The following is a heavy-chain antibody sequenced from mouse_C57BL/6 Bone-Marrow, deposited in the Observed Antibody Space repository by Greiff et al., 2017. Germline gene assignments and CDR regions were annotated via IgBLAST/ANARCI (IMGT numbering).Heavy chain of an antibody. CDR3: SFYGNYDGYFDY. Sequence: VQLQQSGPVLVKPGASVKMSCKASGYTFTDYYMNWVKQSHGKSLEWIGVINPYNGGTSYNQKFKGKATLTVAKSSSTAYMELNSLTSEDSAVYYCSFYGNYDGYFDYWGQGTTLTVSS. CDR2: INPYNGGT. V-gene: IGHV1-19*01. CDR1: GYTFTDYY. D-gene: IGHD2-10*01. J-gene: IGHJ2*01.